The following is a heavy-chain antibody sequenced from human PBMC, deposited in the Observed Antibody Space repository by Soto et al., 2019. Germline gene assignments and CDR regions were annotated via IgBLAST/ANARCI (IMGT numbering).Heavy chain of an antibody. CDR1: GGSSSGYY. CDR2: INHSGST. J-gene: IGHJ4*02. CDR3: AGGGPYGDSRIDY. Sequence: SETLSLTCAVDGGSSSGYYWSWIRQPPGKGLEWIGEINHSGSTNYNPSLKSQVTISVDTSKNQFFLKLSSVTAADTAGYYCAGGGPYGDSRIDYWGQGTLVTVSS. D-gene: IGHD4-17*01. V-gene: IGHV4-34*01.